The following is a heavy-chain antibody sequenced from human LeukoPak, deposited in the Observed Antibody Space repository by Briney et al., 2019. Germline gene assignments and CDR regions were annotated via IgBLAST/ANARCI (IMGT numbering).Heavy chain of an antibody. Sequence: GGSLRLSCTASGFAFDEYSMHWVRQVPGRGLEWVAGISWNSGTLDYAGSVKGRFTLSRDNAKNSLYLQMNSLRVEDTALYYCTKGNWGKAFDIWGQGTMVAVSS. V-gene: IGHV3-9*01. D-gene: IGHD7-27*01. CDR1: GFAFDEYS. CDR2: ISWNSGTL. CDR3: TKGNWGKAFDI. J-gene: IGHJ3*02.